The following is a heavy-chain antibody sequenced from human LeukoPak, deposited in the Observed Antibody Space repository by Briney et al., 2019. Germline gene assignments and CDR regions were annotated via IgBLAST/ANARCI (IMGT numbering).Heavy chain of an antibody. CDR3: ARDRGSSGYSSYGDSFWFDP. D-gene: IGHD6-13*01. CDR2: ISSSSSYI. V-gene: IGHV3-21*01. Sequence: GGSLRLSCAASGFTFSSYIMNWVRQAPGKGLEWVSSISSSSSYIYYADSVKGRFTISRDNAKNSLYLQMNSLRAEDTAVYYCARDRGSSGYSSYGDSFWFDPWGQGTLVTVSS. J-gene: IGHJ5*02. CDR1: GFTFSSYI.